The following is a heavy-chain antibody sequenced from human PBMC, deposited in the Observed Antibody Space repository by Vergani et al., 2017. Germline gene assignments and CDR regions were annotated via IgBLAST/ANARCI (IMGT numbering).Heavy chain of an antibody. Sequence: QVQLQESGPGLVKPSQTLSLTCTVSGGSISSGSYYWSWIRQPAGKGLEWIGRIYTSGSTNYNPSLKSRVTISVDTSKNQFSLKLSSVTAADTAVYYCAREEIGTFWFDPWGQEPWSPSPQ. CDR1: GGSISSGSYY. D-gene: IGHD3-16*01. CDR2: IYTSGST. J-gene: IGHJ5*02. CDR3: AREEIGTFWFDP. V-gene: IGHV4-61*02.